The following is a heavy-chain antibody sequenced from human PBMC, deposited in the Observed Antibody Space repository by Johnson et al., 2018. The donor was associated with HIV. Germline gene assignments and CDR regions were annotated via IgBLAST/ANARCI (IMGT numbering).Heavy chain of an antibody. Sequence: EVQLVESGGGLVKPGGSLRLSCAASGFTFSSSWMHWVCQAPEKGLEWVADIKCDGSEKYYVDSVKGRFTISRDNSKNTLYLQMNSLRAEDTAVYYCARAYSYGAFDIWGLGTKVTVSS. V-gene: IGHV3-52*01. D-gene: IGHD5-18*01. CDR3: ARAYSYGAFDI. CDR1: GFTFSSSW. J-gene: IGHJ3*02. CDR2: IKCDGSEK.